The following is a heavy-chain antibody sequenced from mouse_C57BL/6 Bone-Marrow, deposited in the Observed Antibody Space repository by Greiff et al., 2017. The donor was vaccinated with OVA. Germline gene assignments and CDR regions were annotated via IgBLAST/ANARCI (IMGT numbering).Heavy chain of an antibody. CDR1: GFNIKDDY. Sequence: EVQLVESGAELVRPGASVKLSCTASGFNIKDDYMHWVKQRPEQGLEWIGWIDPENGDTEYASKFQGKATITADTSSNTAYLQLSSLTSEDTAVYYCTTDAMDYWGQGTSVTVSS. CDR2: IDPENGDT. V-gene: IGHV14-4*01. J-gene: IGHJ4*01. CDR3: TTDAMDY.